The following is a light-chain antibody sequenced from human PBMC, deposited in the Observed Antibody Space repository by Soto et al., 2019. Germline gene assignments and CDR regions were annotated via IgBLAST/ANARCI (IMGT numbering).Light chain of an antibody. CDR1: QSVSSY. CDR2: GAS. Sequence: EKVMTQSPATLSMSPGERATLSCRASQSVSSYLAWYQQKPGQAPRLLIYGASTRATGIPARFSGSGSGTDFTLTISSLQSEDFAVYYCQQYNNWPSWTFGQGTKVEIK. CDR3: QQYNNWPSWT. V-gene: IGKV3-15*01. J-gene: IGKJ1*01.